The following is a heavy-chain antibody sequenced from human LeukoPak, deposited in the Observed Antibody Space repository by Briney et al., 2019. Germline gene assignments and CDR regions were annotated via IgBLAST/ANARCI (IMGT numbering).Heavy chain of an antibody. CDR1: GGSISSYY. V-gene: IGHV4-59*01. Sequence: SETLPLTCTVSGGSISSYYWSWIRQPPGKGLEWIGYIYYSGSTNYNPSLKSRVTISVDTSKNQFSLKLTSVTAADTAVYYCGRGYGPNSSGWDSWGQGTLVTVSS. J-gene: IGHJ4*02. CDR2: IYYSGST. D-gene: IGHD6-19*01. CDR3: GRGYGPNSSGWDS.